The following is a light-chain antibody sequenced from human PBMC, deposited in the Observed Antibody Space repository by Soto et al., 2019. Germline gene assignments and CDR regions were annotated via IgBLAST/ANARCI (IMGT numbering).Light chain of an antibody. CDR3: QQRSNWPIT. Sequence: MVLSQSPATLSLSPWERDTLTCRASQSVSSYLAWYQQKPGQAPRLLIYDASNRATGIPARFSGSGSGTDFTLTISSLEPEDFAVYYCQQRSNWPITFGQGARLEIK. CDR1: QSVSSY. V-gene: IGKV3-11*01. CDR2: DAS. J-gene: IGKJ5*01.